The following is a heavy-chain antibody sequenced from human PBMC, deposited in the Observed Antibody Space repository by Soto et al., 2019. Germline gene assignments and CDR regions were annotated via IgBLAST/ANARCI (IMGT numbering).Heavy chain of an antibody. Sequence: SETLSLTCPVSGGSISSYYWSWIRQPPGKGLEWIGYIYYSGSTNYNPSLKSRVTISVDTSKNQFSLRLSSVTAADTAVYYCARGLITGSHYSGGWYYFDSWGQGTLVTVSS. D-gene: IGHD6-19*01. CDR3: ARGLITGSHYSGGWYYFDS. CDR2: IYYSGST. CDR1: GGSISSYY. J-gene: IGHJ4*02. V-gene: IGHV4-59*12.